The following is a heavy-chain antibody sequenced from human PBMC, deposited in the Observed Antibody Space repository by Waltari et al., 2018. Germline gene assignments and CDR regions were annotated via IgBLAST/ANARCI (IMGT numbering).Heavy chain of an antibody. CDR1: GFPFGNSA. Sequence: EVQLLESGGGLVQPGGSLRLPCAASGFPFGNSALRGVRQAPGKGLEWISGISGSSSSTYYADSVKGRFTISRDNSKNTLYLQMNSLRVEDTAVYFCAKVEGGIVTRYYALDIWGQGTMVTVSS. V-gene: IGHV3-23*01. CDR3: AKVEGGIVTRYYALDI. CDR2: ISGSSSST. J-gene: IGHJ3*02. D-gene: IGHD3-16*02.